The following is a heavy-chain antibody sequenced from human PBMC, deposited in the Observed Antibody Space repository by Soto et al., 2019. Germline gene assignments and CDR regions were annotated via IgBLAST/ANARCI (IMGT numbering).Heavy chain of an antibody. CDR1: GFTFDDYA. V-gene: IGHV3-9*01. Sequence: PGXSLRLSCAASGFTFDDYAIHWVLQAPGKGLEWVSGISWNSGNIGYADSVKGRFTISRDNAKNSLYLQMNSLRAEDTALYYCAKAPYSNYISGYYMDVWGKGTTVTVSS. CDR2: ISWNSGNI. J-gene: IGHJ6*03. CDR3: AKAPYSNYISGYYMDV. D-gene: IGHD4-4*01.